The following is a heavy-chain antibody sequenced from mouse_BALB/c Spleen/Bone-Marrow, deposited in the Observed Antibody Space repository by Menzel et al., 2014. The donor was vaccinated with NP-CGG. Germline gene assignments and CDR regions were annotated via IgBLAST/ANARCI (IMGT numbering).Heavy chain of an antibody. J-gene: IGHJ4*01. CDR1: GFTFSDFY. Sequence: EVMLVESGGGLVQPGGSLRLSCATSGFTFSDFYMEWVRQSPGKRLEWIAASRNKANDYTTEYSASVKGRFIVSRDTSQSILYLQMNALRAEGTAIYYCARDPRWLLAMDYWGQGTSVTVSS. CDR3: ARDPRWLLAMDY. CDR2: SRNKANDYTT. D-gene: IGHD2-3*01. V-gene: IGHV7-1*02.